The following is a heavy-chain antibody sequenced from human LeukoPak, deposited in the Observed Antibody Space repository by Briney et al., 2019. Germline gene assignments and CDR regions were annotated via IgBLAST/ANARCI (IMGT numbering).Heavy chain of an antibody. V-gene: IGHV3-20*04. D-gene: IGHD5-12*01. CDR2: ITWNGAGT. J-gene: IGHJ4*02. CDR3: ARNYGGYDGTDF. Sequence: GGSLRLSCEASGFTFGDYGMSWARQAPGKGLEWVSGITWNGAGTGYADSVKGRFTISRDTAKNSLYLQMHSLRAEDTALYYCARNYGGYDGTDFWGQGTLVTVSS. CDR1: GFTFGDYG.